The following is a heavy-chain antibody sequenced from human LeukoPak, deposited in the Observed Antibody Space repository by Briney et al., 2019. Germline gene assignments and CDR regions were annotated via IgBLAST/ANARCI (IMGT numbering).Heavy chain of an antibody. D-gene: IGHD3-9*01. Sequence: GGSLRLSCSASGFTFSSYAMHWVRQAPGKGLEYVSAISSNGGSTYYADPVKGRLTISRDNTKNTLYLQMSSLIAEDAAVYYCLKGDIFTGCYYYYYGMDVWGQGTTVTVSS. J-gene: IGHJ6*02. V-gene: IGHV3-64D*06. CDR2: ISSNGGST. CDR3: LKGDIFTGCYYYYYGMDV. CDR1: GFTFSSYA.